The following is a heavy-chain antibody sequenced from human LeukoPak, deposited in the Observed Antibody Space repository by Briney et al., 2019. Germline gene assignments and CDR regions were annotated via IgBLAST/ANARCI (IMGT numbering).Heavy chain of an antibody. CDR1: GGSFSGYY. J-gene: IGHJ5*02. Sequence: SETLSLTCAVYGGSFSGYYWSWIRQPPGKGLEWIGEINHSGSTNYNPSLKSRVTISVDTSKNQFSLKLSSVTAADTAVYYCARKVECSSTSCYVANRWFDPWGQGTLVTVSS. D-gene: IGHD2-2*01. V-gene: IGHV4-34*01. CDR3: ARKVECSSTSCYVANRWFDP. CDR2: INHSGST.